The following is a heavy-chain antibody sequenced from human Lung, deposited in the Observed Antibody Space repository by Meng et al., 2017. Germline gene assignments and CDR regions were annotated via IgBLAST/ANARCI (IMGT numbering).Heavy chain of an antibody. J-gene: IGHJ4*02. D-gene: IGHD4-17*01. CDR1: GFTFSRNA. Sequence: QLVESGGGVVQPGRSLRLSCAASGFTFSRNAMHWVRQAPGKGLEWVAAISYDGSNQHYADSVKGRFTISRDNSENTLYLQMNSLRAEDTAVYYCARNNYGDYYFDYWGQGTLVTVSS. CDR2: ISYDGSNQ. CDR3: ARNNYGDYYFDY. V-gene: IGHV3-30*01.